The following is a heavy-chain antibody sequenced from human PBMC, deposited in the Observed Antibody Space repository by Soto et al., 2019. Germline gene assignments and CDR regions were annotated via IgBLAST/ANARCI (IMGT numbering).Heavy chain of an antibody. CDR3: ASGTYYYDSSGYYYYYYGMDV. J-gene: IGHJ6*02. CDR2: IIPIFGTA. V-gene: IGHV1-69*13. D-gene: IGHD3-22*01. Sequence: SVKVSCKASGGTFSSYAISWVRQAPGQGLEWMGGIIPIFGTANYAQKFQGRVTITADESTRTAYMELSSLRSEDTAVYYCASGTYYYDSSGYYYYYYGMDVWGQGTTVTVSS. CDR1: GGTFSSYA.